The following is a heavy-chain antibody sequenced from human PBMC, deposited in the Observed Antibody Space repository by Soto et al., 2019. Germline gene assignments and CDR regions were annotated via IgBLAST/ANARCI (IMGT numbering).Heavy chain of an antibody. J-gene: IGHJ4*02. Sequence: PSETLSLTCAVYGGSFSGYYWNWIRQPPGKGLEWIGYIYYSGSTYYNPSLKSRVTISVDTSKNQFSLKLSSVTAADTAVYYCARVRRDYYDSSGHPDYWGQGTLVTVSS. V-gene: IGHV4-30-4*08. D-gene: IGHD3-22*01. CDR1: GGSFSGYY. CDR3: ARVRRDYYDSSGHPDY. CDR2: IYYSGST.